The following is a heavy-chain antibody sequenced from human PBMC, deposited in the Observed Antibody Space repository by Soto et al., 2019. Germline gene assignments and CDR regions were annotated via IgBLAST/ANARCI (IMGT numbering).Heavy chain of an antibody. Sequence: SETLSLTCTVSGGSISSYYWSWIRQPPGKGLEWIGYIYYSGSTNYNPSLKSRVTISVDTSKNQFSLKLSSVTAADTAVYYCAREGYCSSTSCYGGPFDYYYYYMDVWGKGTTVTVSS. CDR2: IYYSGST. CDR1: GGSISSYY. CDR3: AREGYCSSTSCYGGPFDYYYYYMDV. D-gene: IGHD2-2*01. V-gene: IGHV4-59*12. J-gene: IGHJ6*03.